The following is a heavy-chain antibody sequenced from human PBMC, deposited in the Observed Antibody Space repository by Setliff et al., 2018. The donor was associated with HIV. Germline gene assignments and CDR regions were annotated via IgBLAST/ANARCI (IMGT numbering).Heavy chain of an antibody. Sequence: GASVKVSCKASGYTFINYAMNWVRQAPGQGLEWMGWINTQTGSPTYAQAFTGRFVFSVDTSVTTAYLQISGLKADDTAVYYCARALYGDYGGDLNWLDPWGQGTLVTVS. V-gene: IGHV7-4-1*02. D-gene: IGHD4-17*01. CDR1: GYTFINYA. CDR3: ARALYGDYGGDLNWLDP. J-gene: IGHJ5*02. CDR2: INTQTGSP.